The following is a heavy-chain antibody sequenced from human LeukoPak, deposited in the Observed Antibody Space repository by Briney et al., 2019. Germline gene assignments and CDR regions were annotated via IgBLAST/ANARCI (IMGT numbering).Heavy chain of an antibody. D-gene: IGHD3-3*01. Sequence: SETLSLTCAVSGYSISSGYYWGWIRQPPGKGLEWIGSIYHSGSTYYNPSLKSRVTISVDTSKNQFSLKLSSVTAADTAVYYCARPLKPFWSGYCFDYWGQGTLVTVS. V-gene: IGHV4-38-2*01. CDR2: IYHSGST. CDR1: GYSISSGYY. J-gene: IGHJ4*02. CDR3: ARPLKPFWSGYCFDY.